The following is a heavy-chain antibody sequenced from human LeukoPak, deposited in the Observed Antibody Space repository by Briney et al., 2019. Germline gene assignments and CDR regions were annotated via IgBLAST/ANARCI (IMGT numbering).Heavy chain of an antibody. CDR3: ARDRYGNGFAHLDY. Sequence: ASVKVSCKASGYTFTSYAIHWVRQAPGQGVEGMGWITPSGGTNYPQKVQGRVAITWDTSITTAYMDLSRLTSDDTAVYYCARDRYGNGFAHLDYWGQGALVTVSS. CDR1: GYTFTSYA. CDR2: ITPSGGT. D-gene: IGHD5-24*01. V-gene: IGHV1-2*02. J-gene: IGHJ4*02.